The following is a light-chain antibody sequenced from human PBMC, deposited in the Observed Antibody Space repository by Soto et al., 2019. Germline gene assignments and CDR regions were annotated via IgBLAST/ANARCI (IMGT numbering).Light chain of an antibody. CDR2: DAS. J-gene: IGKJ2*01. V-gene: IGKV1-5*01. Sequence: DIQMTQSPSTVSASVGDAVTITCRASQSISTWLASYQQKPGKAPNLLIYDASTLESGGPSGFSGSGSGTEFTLTIRSLQPDDSATYYCQQYNSYPYTFGQGTKLEIK. CDR3: QQYNSYPYT. CDR1: QSISTW.